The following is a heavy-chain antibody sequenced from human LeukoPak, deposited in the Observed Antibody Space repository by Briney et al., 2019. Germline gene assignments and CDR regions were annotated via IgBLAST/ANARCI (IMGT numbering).Heavy chain of an antibody. D-gene: IGHD1-26*01. Sequence: PGGSLRLSCAASGFTFSSYWMSWVRQAPGKGLEWVANIKQDGSEKYYVDSVKGRFTISRDNAKNSLYLQMNSLRAEDTAVYYCARDHRIVGATGGSDYWGQGTLVTVSS. CDR3: ARDHRIVGATGGSDY. CDR1: GFTFSSYW. V-gene: IGHV3-7*03. J-gene: IGHJ4*02. CDR2: IKQDGSEK.